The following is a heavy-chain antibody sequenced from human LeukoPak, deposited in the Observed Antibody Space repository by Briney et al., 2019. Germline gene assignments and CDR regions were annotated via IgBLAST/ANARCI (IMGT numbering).Heavy chain of an antibody. D-gene: IGHD2-2*01. CDR2: MKLYNGNT. CDR1: GYAFTTYG. J-gene: IGHJ6*03. Sequence: AAGNLSCKASGYAFTTYGIGWVWHAPGQGLEWMGWMKLYNGNTNYAQKIQGRVTMTTDTSTSTAYMELRSLRPDDTAVYYCARQTCGSTSCYFTSYYHYYLDVWGKGTPVTVSS. CDR3: ARQTCGSTSCYFTSYYHYYLDV. V-gene: IGHV1-18*01.